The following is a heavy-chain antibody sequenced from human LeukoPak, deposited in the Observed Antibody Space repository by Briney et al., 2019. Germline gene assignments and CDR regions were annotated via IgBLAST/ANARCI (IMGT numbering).Heavy chain of an antibody. CDR2: ISYDGSNK. V-gene: IGHV3-30*18. J-gene: IGHJ4*02. CDR1: GFTFSSYG. Sequence: GGSLRLSCAASGFTFSSYGMPWVRQAPGKGLEWVAVISYDGSNKYYADSVKGRFAISRDNSKNTLYLQMNSLRAEDTAVYYCAKEGEFSVTLDYRGQGTLVTVSS. CDR3: AKEGEFSVTLDY. D-gene: IGHD3-10*01.